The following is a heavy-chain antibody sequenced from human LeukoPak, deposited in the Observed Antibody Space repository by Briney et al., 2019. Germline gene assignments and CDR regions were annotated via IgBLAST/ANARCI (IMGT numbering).Heavy chain of an antibody. CDR3: ARATLAYYYGSGSYRVPDAFDI. CDR1: GGSISSGGYY. D-gene: IGHD3-10*01. J-gene: IGHJ3*02. Sequence: PSQTLSFTCTVSGGSISSGGYYWSWIRRHPGKGLEWIGYIYYSGSTYYNPSLKSRVTISVDTSKNQFSLKLSSVTAADTAVYYCARATLAYYYGSGSYRVPDAFDIWGQGTMVTVSS. CDR2: IYYSGST. V-gene: IGHV4-31*03.